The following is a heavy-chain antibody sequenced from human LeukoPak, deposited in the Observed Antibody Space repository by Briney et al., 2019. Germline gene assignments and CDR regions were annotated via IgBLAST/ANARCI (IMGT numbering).Heavy chain of an antibody. Sequence: SETLSLTCTVSGGSISSYYWSWIRQPPGKGLEWIGYIYYSGSTNYNPSLKSRVTISVDTSKNQFSLKLSSVTAADTAVYYCASSLVVVETNWFDPWGQGTLVTVSS. J-gene: IGHJ5*02. CDR2: IYYSGST. CDR1: GGSISSYY. D-gene: IGHD2-15*01. V-gene: IGHV4-59*08. CDR3: ASSLVVVETNWFDP.